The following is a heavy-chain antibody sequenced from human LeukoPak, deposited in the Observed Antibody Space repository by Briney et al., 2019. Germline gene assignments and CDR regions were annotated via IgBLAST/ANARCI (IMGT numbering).Heavy chain of an antibody. CDR1: GYSISSGYY. J-gene: IGHJ4*02. CDR2: IYHSGST. D-gene: IGHD5-18*01. V-gene: IGHV4-38-2*02. Sequence: SETLSLTCTVSGYSISSGYYWGWIRPPPGKGLEWIGSIYHSGSTYYNPSLKSRVTISVDTSKNQFSLKLSSVTAADTAVYYCAGGRDTAMGPFDYWGQGTLVTVSS. CDR3: AGGRDTAMGPFDY.